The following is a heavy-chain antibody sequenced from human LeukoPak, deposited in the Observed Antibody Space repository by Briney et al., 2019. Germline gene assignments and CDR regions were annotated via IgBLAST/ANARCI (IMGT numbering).Heavy chain of an antibody. Sequence: GGSLRLSCAASGFTFSSYAMSWVRQAPGKGLEWVSGIGGSGTTIYYADSVRGRFTISRDNSKNTLYLQMNSLRVDDTAVYYCARDSNSGTYYSHFDYWGQGVLVTVSS. CDR1: GFTFSSYA. V-gene: IGHV3-23*01. D-gene: IGHD1-26*01. CDR3: ARDSNSGTYYSHFDY. J-gene: IGHJ4*02. CDR2: IGGSGTTI.